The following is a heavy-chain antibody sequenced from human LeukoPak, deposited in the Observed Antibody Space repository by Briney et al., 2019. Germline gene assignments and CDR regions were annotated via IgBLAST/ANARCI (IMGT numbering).Heavy chain of an antibody. D-gene: IGHD6-13*01. CDR3: ARGGSSSWYRGYNWLDP. V-gene: IGHV4-59*01. CDR2: IYYSGST. J-gene: IGHJ5*02. CDR1: GGSISSYY. Sequence: PSETLSLTCTVSGGSISSYYWSWIRQPPGKGLEWIGYIYYSGSTNYNPSLKSRVTTSVDTSKNQFSLKLSSVTAADTAVYYCARGGSSSWYRGYNWLDPWGQGTLVTVSS.